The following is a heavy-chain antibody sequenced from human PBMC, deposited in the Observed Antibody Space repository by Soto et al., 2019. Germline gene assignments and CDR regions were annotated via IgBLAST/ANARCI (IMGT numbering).Heavy chain of an antibody. CDR3: ARLYCTTSACDSWFDP. D-gene: IGHD2-2*01. J-gene: IGHJ5*02. Sequence: PGESLKISCTGFGYTFTTFWISWVRQMPGKGLEWMGRIDPRGSYVNYSPSFQGHVTISVDKSISTAYLQWGSLKASDPAMYYCARLYCTTSACDSWFDPWGQGTLVTVSS. CDR1: GYTFTTFW. V-gene: IGHV5-10-1*01. CDR2: IDPRGSYV.